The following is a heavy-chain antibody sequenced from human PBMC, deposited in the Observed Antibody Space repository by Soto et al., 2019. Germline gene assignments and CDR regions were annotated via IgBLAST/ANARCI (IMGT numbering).Heavy chain of an antibody. D-gene: IGHD3-10*02. V-gene: IGHV4-4*02. CDR1: GGSISSSNW. Sequence: QVQLQESGPGLVKPSGTLSLTCAVSGGSISSSNWWSWVRQPPGKGLEWIGEIYHSGSTNYNPSLKSGVTISVDKSKNQFSLKLSSVAAADTAVYYCASVRGGYYYAMDVWGQGTTVTVSS. J-gene: IGHJ6*02. CDR2: IYHSGST. CDR3: ASVRGGYYYAMDV.